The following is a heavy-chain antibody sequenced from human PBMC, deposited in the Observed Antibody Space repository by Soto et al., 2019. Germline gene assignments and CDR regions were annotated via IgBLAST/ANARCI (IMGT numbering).Heavy chain of an antibody. CDR3: ASTTRGDYGDYLFNY. D-gene: IGHD4-17*01. CDR2: IYYSGST. CDR1: GGSISSSSYY. J-gene: IGHJ4*02. Sequence: QLQLQESGPGLVKPSETLSLTCIVSGGSISSSSYYWGWIRQPPGKGLEWIGNIYYSGSTYYNPSLKSRVTISVDTSRNQFSLKLSSVSAADTAVYFCASTTRGDYGDYLFNYWGQGTLITVSS. V-gene: IGHV4-39*01.